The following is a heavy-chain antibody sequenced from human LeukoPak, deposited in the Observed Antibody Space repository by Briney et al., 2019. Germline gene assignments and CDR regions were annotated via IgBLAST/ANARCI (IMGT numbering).Heavy chain of an antibody. CDR3: ARDSYSSGWYSYGGFDP. V-gene: IGHV3-30-3*01. J-gene: IGHJ5*02. Sequence: GGSLRLSCAASGFTFSSYAMHWVRQAPGKGLEWVAVISYDGSNKYYADSVKGRFTISRDNSKNTLYLQMNSLRAEDTAVYYCARDSYSSGWYSYGGFDPWGQGTLVTVSS. CDR2: ISYDGSNK. D-gene: IGHD6-13*01. CDR1: GFTFSSYA.